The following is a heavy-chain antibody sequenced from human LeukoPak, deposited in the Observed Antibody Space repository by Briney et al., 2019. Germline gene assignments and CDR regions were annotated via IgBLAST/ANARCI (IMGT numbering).Heavy chain of an antibody. V-gene: IGHV3-7*01. D-gene: IGHD6-13*01. CDR3: ARDRIAAAGSFGY. Sequence: GGSLRLSCAASGFTFSSYWMSWVRQAPGKGLEWVANIKQDGSEKYYVDSVEGRFTISRDKAKNSLYLQMNSLRAEDTSVYYCARDRIAAAGSFGYWGQGTLVSVSS. CDR1: GFTFSSYW. J-gene: IGHJ4*02. CDR2: IKQDGSEK.